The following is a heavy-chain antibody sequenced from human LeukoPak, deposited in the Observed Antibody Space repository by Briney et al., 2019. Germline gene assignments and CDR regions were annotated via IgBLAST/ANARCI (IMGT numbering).Heavy chain of an antibody. CDR1: GFTFSSYA. CDR2: ISYDGSNK. CDR3: ARVGTAMASDY. J-gene: IGHJ4*02. D-gene: IGHD5-18*01. V-gene: IGHV3-30*03. Sequence: GGSLRLSCAASGFTFSSYAMSWVRQAPGKGLEWVAVISYDGSNKYYADSVKGRFTISRDNSKNTLYLQMNSLRAEDTAVYYCARVGTAMASDYWGQGTLVTVSS.